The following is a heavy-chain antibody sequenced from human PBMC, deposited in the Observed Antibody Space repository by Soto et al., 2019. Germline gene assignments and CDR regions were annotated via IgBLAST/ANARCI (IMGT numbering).Heavy chain of an antibody. CDR1: GFTVSSNY. D-gene: IGHD6-6*01. Sequence: EVQLVESGGGLVQPGGSLRLSCAASGFTVSSNYMSWVRQAPGKGLEWVSVIYSGGSTYYADSVKGRFTISRDNSKNTLYLQMNRLRAEDTAVYYCARETYSSSSEGDYYYYYMDVWGKGTTVTVSS. J-gene: IGHJ6*03. CDR3: ARETYSSSSEGDYYYYYMDV. V-gene: IGHV3-66*01. CDR2: IYSGGST.